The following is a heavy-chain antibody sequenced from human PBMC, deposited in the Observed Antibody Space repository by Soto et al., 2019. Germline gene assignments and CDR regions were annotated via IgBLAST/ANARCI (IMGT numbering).Heavy chain of an antibody. Sequence: AASVKVSCKASGYTFTSYGISWVRQAPGQGLEWMGWISAYDGDTNFAQKLQGRVTMTTDTSTSTAYMELRSLRSDDTAVYYCARSRPFSSGWEPSDYWGQGTLVTVSS. CDR1: GYTFTSYG. CDR3: ARSRPFSSGWEPSDY. J-gene: IGHJ4*02. V-gene: IGHV1-18*01. D-gene: IGHD6-19*01. CDR2: ISAYDGDT.